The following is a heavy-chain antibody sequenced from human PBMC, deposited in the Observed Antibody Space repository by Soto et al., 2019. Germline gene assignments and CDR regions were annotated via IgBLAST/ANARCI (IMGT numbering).Heavy chain of an antibody. J-gene: IGHJ6*03. D-gene: IGHD2-2*01. V-gene: IGHV4-59*01. CDR2: IYYSGST. CDR1: GGSFNTYY. CDR3: ARASYPYRGYHYMDV. Sequence: SETLSLTCTVSGGSFNTYYWTWIRQPPGKGLEWIGYIYYSGSTNYSPSLRSRVTISVDTSKTQFSLKLSSVTAADTAVYYCARASYPYRGYHYMDVWGKGSSVTVSS.